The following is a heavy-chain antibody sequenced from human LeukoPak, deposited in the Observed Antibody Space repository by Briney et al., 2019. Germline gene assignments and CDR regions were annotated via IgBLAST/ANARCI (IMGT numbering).Heavy chain of an antibody. Sequence: VKVSCNASGGTFSSYAISWVRQAPGQGLEWMGRIIPILGIANYAQKFQGRVTITADKSTSTAYMELSSLRSEDTAVYYCATTTSRYCSGGSCLYWGQGTLVTVSS. J-gene: IGHJ4*02. V-gene: IGHV1-69*10. CDR3: ATTTSRYCSGGSCLY. D-gene: IGHD2-15*01. CDR2: IIPILGIA. CDR1: GGTFSSYA.